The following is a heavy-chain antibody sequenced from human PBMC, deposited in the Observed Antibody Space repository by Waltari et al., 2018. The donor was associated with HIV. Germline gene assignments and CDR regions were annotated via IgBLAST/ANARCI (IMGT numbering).Heavy chain of an antibody. CDR2: INSRNNII. D-gene: IGHD4-4*01. J-gene: IGHJ4*02. V-gene: IGHV3-48*01. CDR3: AREMATVYFDY. CDR1: GFTFSSYS. Sequence: EVQLVESGGGLVQPGGSLRLSCAASGFTFSSYSMNWVRQAPGKVLDCISYINSRNNIIYYADSVKGRFTVSRDNAKNSVYLQMNSLRAEDTAVYYCAREMATVYFDYWGQGTLVAVSS.